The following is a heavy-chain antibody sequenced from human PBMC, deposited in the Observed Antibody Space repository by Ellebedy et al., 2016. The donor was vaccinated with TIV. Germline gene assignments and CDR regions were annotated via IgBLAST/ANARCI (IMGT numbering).Heavy chain of an antibody. J-gene: IGHJ6*02. D-gene: IGHD3-10*01. CDR1: GYTFTSYY. Sequence: ASVKVSCKASGYTFTSYYMHWVRQAPGQGLEWMGIINPSGGSTSYAQKFQGRVTMTRNTSISTAYMELSSLRSEDTAVYYCARDGSGRSDYYYYYGMDVWGQGTTVTVSS. CDR3: ARDGSGRSDYYYYYGMDV. CDR2: INPSGGST. V-gene: IGHV1-46*01.